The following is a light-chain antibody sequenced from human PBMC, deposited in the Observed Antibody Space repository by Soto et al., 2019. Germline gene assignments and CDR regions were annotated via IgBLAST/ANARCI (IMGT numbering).Light chain of an antibody. J-gene: IGLJ1*01. CDR3: AAWDGSLNVYV. V-gene: IGLV1-44*01. Sequence: QSVLSQPPSASGTPGQRVTISCSGSSSSIGSNSVNWYQQLPRRAPKVLIYTNNQRPSGVPDRFSGSKSGTSASLAISGLQSEDEADYYCAAWDGSLNVYVFGTGTKLTVL. CDR2: TNN. CDR1: SSSIGSNS.